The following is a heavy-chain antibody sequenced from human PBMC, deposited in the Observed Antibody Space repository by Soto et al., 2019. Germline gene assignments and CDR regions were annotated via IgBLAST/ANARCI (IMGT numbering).Heavy chain of an antibody. D-gene: IGHD6-13*01. CDR1: GYTFTSYD. CDR2: MNPNSGNT. Sequence: QVQLVQSGAEVKKPGASVKVSCKASGYTFTSYDINWVRQATVQGLEWMGWMNPNSGNTGYAQKLQGRVTMTRNTSISTAYMELSSLRSEDTAVYYCARELSAAGTYYYYGMDVWGQGTTVTVSS. J-gene: IGHJ6*02. V-gene: IGHV1-8*01. CDR3: ARELSAAGTYYYYGMDV.